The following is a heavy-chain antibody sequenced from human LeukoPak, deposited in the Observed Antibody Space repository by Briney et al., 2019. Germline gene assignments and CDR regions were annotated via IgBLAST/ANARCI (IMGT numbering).Heavy chain of an antibody. D-gene: IGHD5/OR15-5a*01. V-gene: IGHV3-53*01. J-gene: IGHJ4*02. CDR1: GFSVSTNY. CDR3: AREKNDIVFTSYYFHY. CDR2: IYSSGNT. Sequence: GGSLRLSCAASGFSVSTNYKSWVRQAPGKGLEWVSVIYSSGNTYYADSVKGRFTISRDNSKNTLYLQMNSLRAEDTAVYYCAREKNDIVFTSYYFHYWGQATLVTVSS.